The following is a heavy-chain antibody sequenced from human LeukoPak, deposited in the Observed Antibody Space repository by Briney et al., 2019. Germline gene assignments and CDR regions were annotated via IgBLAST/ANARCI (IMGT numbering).Heavy chain of an antibody. CDR1: GGSISGYH. Sequence: PSETLSLTCTVSGGSISGYHWSWIRQPPGKGLEWLGYIYYSGSSNYNPSLKSRVTISVDTSKNQFSLKLSSVTAADTAVYYCARVPRSYYYYYYMDVWGKGTTATVSS. CDR2: IYYSGSS. V-gene: IGHV4-59*01. J-gene: IGHJ6*03. CDR3: ARVPRSYYYYYYMDV.